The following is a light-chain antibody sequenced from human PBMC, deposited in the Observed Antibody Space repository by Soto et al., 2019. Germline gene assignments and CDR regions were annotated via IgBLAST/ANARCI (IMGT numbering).Light chain of an antibody. CDR2: DAS. CDR1: QDIDKF. CDR3: LQDINYPWT. J-gene: IGKJ1*01. V-gene: IGKV1-33*01. Sequence: DIQMTQSPSSLSASVGDRAPITCQASQDIDKFLNWYQQKPGKPPKLLIDDASNLATGVPPKFSGSGSGTDFTLAISTLQTEDSATYDCLQDINYPWTVGQGTKVEIK.